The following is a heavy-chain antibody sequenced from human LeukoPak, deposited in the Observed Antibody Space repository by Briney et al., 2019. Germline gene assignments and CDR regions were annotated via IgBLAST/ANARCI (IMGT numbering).Heavy chain of an antibody. CDR1: GDSISSYY. D-gene: IGHD6-6*01. V-gene: IGHV4-4*09. Sequence: SETLSLTCTVSGDSISSYYWSWIRQPPGKGLEWIGYIYTSGGTNYIPSLKGRVTISIDTSKNQFSLKLSSVTAADSAVYYCARLTRLSTSPDRYYLDYWGRGTLVTVSS. CDR2: IYTSGGT. CDR3: ARLTRLSTSPDRYYLDY. J-gene: IGHJ4*02.